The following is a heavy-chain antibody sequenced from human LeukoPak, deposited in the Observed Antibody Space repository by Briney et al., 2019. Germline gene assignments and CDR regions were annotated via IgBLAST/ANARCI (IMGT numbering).Heavy chain of an antibody. CDR3: ARGLHSNIVVVPAAIGSDY. Sequence: SETLSLTCAVYGGSFSGYYWSWIRQPPGKGLEWIGEINHSGSTNYNPSLKSQVTISVDTSKNQFSLKLSSVTAADTAVYYCARGLHSNIVVVPAAIGSDYWGQGTLVTVSS. V-gene: IGHV4-34*01. D-gene: IGHD2-2*02. J-gene: IGHJ4*02. CDR1: GGSFSGYY. CDR2: INHSGST.